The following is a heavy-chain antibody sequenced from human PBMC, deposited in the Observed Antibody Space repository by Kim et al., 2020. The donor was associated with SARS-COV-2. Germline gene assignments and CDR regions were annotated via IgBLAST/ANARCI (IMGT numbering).Heavy chain of an antibody. D-gene: IGHD6-13*01. CDR1: GYTFTSYG. J-gene: IGHJ5*02. Sequence: ASVKVSCKASGYTFTSYGISWVRQAPGQGLEWMGWISAYNGNTNYAQKLQGRVTMTTDTSTSTAYMELRSLRSDDTAVYYCARDSGIAAAGTGWFDPWGQGTLVTVSS. CDR2: ISAYNGNT. CDR3: ARDSGIAAAGTGWFDP. V-gene: IGHV1-18*04.